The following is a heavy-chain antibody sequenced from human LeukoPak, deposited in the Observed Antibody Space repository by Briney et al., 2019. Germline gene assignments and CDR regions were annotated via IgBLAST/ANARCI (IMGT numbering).Heavy chain of an antibody. V-gene: IGHV1-69*13. CDR1: GYTFTGYY. CDR3: RDGYNLET. CDR2: IIPIFGTA. J-gene: IGHJ4*02. Sequence: ASVKVSCKASGYTFTGYYMHWVRQAPGQGLEWMGGIIPIFGTANYAQKFQGRVTITADESTSTAYMELSSLRSEDTAVYYCRDGYNLETWGQGTLVTVSS. D-gene: IGHD5-24*01.